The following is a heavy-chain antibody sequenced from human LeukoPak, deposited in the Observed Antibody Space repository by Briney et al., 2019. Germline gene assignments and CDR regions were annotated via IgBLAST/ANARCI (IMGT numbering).Heavy chain of an antibody. CDR3: ASRIHRDGYQTFDY. J-gene: IGHJ4*02. D-gene: IGHD5-24*01. V-gene: IGHV1-69*13. CDR1: GGTFSSYA. CDR2: IIPIFGTA. Sequence: GASVKVSCTASGGTFSSYAISWVRQAPGQGLEWMGGIIPIFGTANYAQKFQGRVTITADESTSTAYMELSSLRSEDTAMYYCASRIHRDGYQTFDYWGQGTLVTVSS.